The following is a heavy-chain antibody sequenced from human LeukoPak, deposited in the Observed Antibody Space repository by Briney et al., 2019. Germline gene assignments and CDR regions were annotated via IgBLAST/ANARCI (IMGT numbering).Heavy chain of an antibody. CDR2: INPVGRVQ. Sequence: GGSLRLSCTASGFTTLYGLTWVGQSPGKGREWVANINPVGRVQHYVDSVEGRFTISRDSAKNSLDLQMHSLRAEDTAVYYCTGGSDKVLSGEYCYYMDVWGKGTTVTVSS. J-gene: IGHJ6*03. CDR1: GFTTLYG. D-gene: IGHD2/OR15-2a*01. CDR3: TGGSDKVLSGEYCYYMDV. V-gene: IGHV3-7*01.